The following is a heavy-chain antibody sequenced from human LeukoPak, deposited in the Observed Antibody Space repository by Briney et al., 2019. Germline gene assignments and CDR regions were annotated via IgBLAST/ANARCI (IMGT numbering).Heavy chain of an antibody. J-gene: IGHJ5*02. CDR3: AKGGDNNWSYTWFDP. Sequence: VASVKVSCKASGYTFTAYYIHLLGQAPGQGLEWMGWINTNTGGTNYAQNLQGRVTMTRDTSISTAYMELSRLTSDDTAVYYCAKGGDNNWSYTWFDPWGQGTLVTVSS. CDR2: INTNTGGT. D-gene: IGHD1-1*01. CDR1: GYTFTAYY. V-gene: IGHV1-2*02.